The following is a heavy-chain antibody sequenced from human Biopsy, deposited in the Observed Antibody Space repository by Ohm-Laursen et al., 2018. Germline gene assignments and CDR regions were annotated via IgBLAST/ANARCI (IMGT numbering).Heavy chain of an antibody. CDR1: GYTFGNYG. Sequence: GSSVKVSCKVSGYTFGNYGVSWVRQAPGQGLEWMGWISAYNNNDTNYAQNFQDRVTLTADTSTNIAYIELRSLRPDDTAIYYCARDRRRRLKVVVDNYYHFGMDVWGQGTWVTVSS. D-gene: IGHD2-15*01. V-gene: IGHV1-18*01. CDR2: ISAYNNNDT. J-gene: IGHJ6*02. CDR3: ARDRRRRLKVVVDNYYHFGMDV.